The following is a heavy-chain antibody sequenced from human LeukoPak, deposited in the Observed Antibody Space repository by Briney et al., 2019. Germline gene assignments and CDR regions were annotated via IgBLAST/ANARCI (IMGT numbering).Heavy chain of an antibody. CDR1: GFTFSSYS. D-gene: IGHD3-10*01. CDR2: IRYDGSNK. J-gene: IGHJ4*02. Sequence: PGGSLRLSCAASGFTFSSYSMNWVRQAPGKGLEWVAFIRYDGSNKYYADSVKGRFTISRDNSKNTLYLQMNSLRAEDTAVYYCAKAPGGFGESVDYWGQGTLVTVSS. CDR3: AKAPGGFGESVDY. V-gene: IGHV3-30*02.